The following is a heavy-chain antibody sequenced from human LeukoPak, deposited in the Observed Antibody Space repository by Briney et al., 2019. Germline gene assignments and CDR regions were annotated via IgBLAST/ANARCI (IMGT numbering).Heavy chain of an antibody. CDR2: ISSSSSTI. J-gene: IGHJ4*02. V-gene: IGHV3-48*01. Sequence: GGSLRLSCAASGFTFSSYSMNWVRQAPGKGLEWVSYISSSSSTIYYADSVKGRFTISRDNAKNSLYLQMNSLRAEDTAVYYCAGDRGSGNYGARFFDYWGQGTLVTVSS. CDR3: AGDRGSGNYGARFFDY. CDR1: GFTFSSYS. D-gene: IGHD1-26*01.